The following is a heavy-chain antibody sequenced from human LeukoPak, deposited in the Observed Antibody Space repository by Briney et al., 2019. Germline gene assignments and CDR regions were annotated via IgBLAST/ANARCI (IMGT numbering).Heavy chain of an antibody. CDR3: ARGRHQGSYYDYVWGSPLFDY. V-gene: IGHV4-30-2*01. J-gene: IGHJ4*02. D-gene: IGHD3-16*01. CDR2: IYHSGST. CDR1: GGSISSGGYS. Sequence: SQTLSLTCAVSGGSISSGGYSWSWIRQPPGKGLEWIGYIYHSGSTYYNPSLKSRVTIPVDRSKNQFSLKLSSVTAADTAVYYCARGRHQGSYYDYVWGSPLFDYWGQGTLVTVSS.